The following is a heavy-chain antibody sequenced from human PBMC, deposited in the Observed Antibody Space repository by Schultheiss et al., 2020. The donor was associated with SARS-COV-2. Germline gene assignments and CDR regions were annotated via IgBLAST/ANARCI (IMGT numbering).Heavy chain of an antibody. CDR3: AKVRLPPFYYGMDV. V-gene: IGHV3-23*01. Sequence: GESLKISCAASGFTFDDYAMHWVRQAPGKGLEWVSAISGSGGSTYYADSVKGRFTISRDNSKNTLYLQMNSLRAEDTAVYYCAKVRLPPFYYGMDVWGQGTTVTVSS. CDR2: ISGSGGST. J-gene: IGHJ6*02. CDR1: GFTFDDYA.